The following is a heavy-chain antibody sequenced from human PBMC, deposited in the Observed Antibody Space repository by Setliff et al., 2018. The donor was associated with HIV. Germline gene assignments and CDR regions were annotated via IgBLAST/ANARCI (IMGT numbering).Heavy chain of an antibody. Sequence: ASVKVSCKASGYIFTDYFIHWVRQAPGQGLEWMGWISPQNGDRKIPQRFQGRVTMTRDTSINTAYMELNSLRSDDTAVYYCARQLSNSLDYWGQGTLVTVSS. D-gene: IGHD7-27*01. CDR2: ISPQNGDR. V-gene: IGHV1-2*02. CDR1: GYIFTDYF. J-gene: IGHJ4*02. CDR3: ARQLSNSLDY.